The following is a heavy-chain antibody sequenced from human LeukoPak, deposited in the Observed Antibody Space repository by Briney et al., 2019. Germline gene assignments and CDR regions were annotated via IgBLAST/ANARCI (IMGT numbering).Heavy chain of an antibody. CDR2: ISSSGSTI. D-gene: IGHD6-13*01. CDR1: GFTFSDYY. V-gene: IGHV3-11*01. J-gene: IGHJ4*02. CDR3: ARDRPYGYSSSWYDY. Sequence: PGGSLRLSCAASGFTFSDYYMSWIRQAPGKGLEWVSYISSSGSTIYYADSVKGRFTISRDNAKNSLYLQMNSLRAEDTAVYYCARDRPYGYSSSWYDYWGQGTLVTVSS.